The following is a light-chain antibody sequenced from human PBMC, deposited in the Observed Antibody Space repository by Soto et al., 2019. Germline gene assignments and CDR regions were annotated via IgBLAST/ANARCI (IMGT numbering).Light chain of an antibody. CDR3: CSYRSSRTVV. Sequence: QSVLTQPASMSGSPGQSITISCTGTSSDVGGYNFVSWYQQHPGKAPQLMIYEVTNRPSGVSNRFSGSKSGNTASLTISGLQAEDEADYYCCSYRSSRTVVFGGGTKVTVL. CDR1: SSDVGGYNF. CDR2: EVT. V-gene: IGLV2-14*01. J-gene: IGLJ2*01.